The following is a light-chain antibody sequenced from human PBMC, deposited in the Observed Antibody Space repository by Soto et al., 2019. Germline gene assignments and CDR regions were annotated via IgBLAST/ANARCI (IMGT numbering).Light chain of an antibody. V-gene: IGKV1-5*03. CDR2: KAS. Sequence: DIKIRRSPSTLNGTVGDIVTITCRASQTISSWLAWYQQKPGKAPKLLIYKASTLKSGVPSRFSGSGSGTEFTLTISCLQPDDFATYCCPVSDSYSEGFAEGTKVDIK. CDR3: PVSDSYSEG. J-gene: IGKJ1*01. CDR1: QTISSW.